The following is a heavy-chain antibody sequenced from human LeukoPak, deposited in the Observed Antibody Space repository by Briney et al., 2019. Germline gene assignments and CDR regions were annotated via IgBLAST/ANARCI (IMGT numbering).Heavy chain of an antibody. CDR2: IYYSGST. D-gene: IGHD2-2*01. Sequence: SETLSLTCTVSGGSLSSSSYYWGWIRQPPGKGLEWIGSIYYSGSTYYNPSLESRLTISVDTSKNQFSLKLSSVTAADTAVYYCARGSPYQHWGQGTLVTVSS. V-gene: IGHV4-39*01. J-gene: IGHJ4*02. CDR3: ARGSPYQH. CDR1: GGSLSSSSYY.